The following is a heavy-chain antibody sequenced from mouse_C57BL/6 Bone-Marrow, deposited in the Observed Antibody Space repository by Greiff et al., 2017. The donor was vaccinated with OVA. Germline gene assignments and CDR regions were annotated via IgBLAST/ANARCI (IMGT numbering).Heavy chain of an antibody. V-gene: IGHV1-64*01. CDR1: GYTFTSYW. J-gene: IGHJ1*03. D-gene: IGHD1-1*01. Sequence: VQLQQPGAELVKPGASVKLSCKASGYTFTSYWMHWVKQRPGQGLEWIGMLYPNSGSTNYNEKFKSKATLTVDQSSSTAYMQRSSLTSEDSAVYYCAPITTVVPKYFDVWGTGTTVTVSS. CDR3: APITTVVPKYFDV. CDR2: LYPNSGST.